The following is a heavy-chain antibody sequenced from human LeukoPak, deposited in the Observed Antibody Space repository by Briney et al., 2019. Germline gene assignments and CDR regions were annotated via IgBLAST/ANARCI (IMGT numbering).Heavy chain of an antibody. CDR2: ISAYNGNT. V-gene: IGHV1-18*01. D-gene: IGHD4-17*01. J-gene: IGHJ4*02. CDR1: GYTFTSYG. CDR3: ARVWFGSGDYNPLDY. Sequence: ASVKVSCKASGYTFTSYGISWVPQAPGQGLEWMGWISAYNGNTNYAQKLQGRVTMTTDTSTSTAYMELRSLRSDDTAVYYCARVWFGSGDYNPLDYWGQGTLVTVSS.